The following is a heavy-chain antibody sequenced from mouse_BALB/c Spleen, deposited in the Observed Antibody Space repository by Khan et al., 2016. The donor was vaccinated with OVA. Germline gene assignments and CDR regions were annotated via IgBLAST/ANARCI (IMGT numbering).Heavy chain of an antibody. V-gene: IGHV9-1*02. CDR3: ARGARYWYFDV. CDR2: INTYTGET. CDR1: AYTFTNYG. J-gene: IGHJ1*01. Sequence: QIQLVQSGPELKKPGETVKISCKASAYTFTNYGMNWVKQAPGKGLKWMGWINTYTGETTYTDDFKGRFAFSLETSASTAYLQINNLKNEDMATYFCARGARYWYFDVWGAGTTVTVSS.